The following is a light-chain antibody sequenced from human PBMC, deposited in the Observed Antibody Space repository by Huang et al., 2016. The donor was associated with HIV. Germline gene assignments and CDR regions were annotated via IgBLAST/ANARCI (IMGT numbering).Light chain of an antibody. CDR1: HSLVYNDGNTY. CDR2: NGS. J-gene: IGKJ1*01. CDR3: MQGTYWPGA. V-gene: IGKV2-30*01. Sequence: DVGVTQSPLSLVVTLVQPASISCRSTHSLVYNDGNTYLNWFHQRPGQSPRRLIYNGSTRASGVPDRFSGSGSGTNFTLLITDVEAGDAGIYYCMQGTYWPGAFGQGTKVEVK.